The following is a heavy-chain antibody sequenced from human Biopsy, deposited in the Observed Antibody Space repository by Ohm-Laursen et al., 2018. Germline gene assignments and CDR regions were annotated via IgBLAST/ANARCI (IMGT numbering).Heavy chain of an antibody. D-gene: IGHD3-10*01. CDR3: AHGSGSYYKWDF. Sequence: SDTLSLTCTLSGDSISRSYWSWIRQSPGKGLERVGHIFDRGTTNYNPSLKSRVTMSVVTSKKQFSLRMTSVTAADTAVYYCAHGSGSYYKWDFWGRGTLVTVSA. V-gene: IGHV4-59*08. CDR1: GDSISRSY. J-gene: IGHJ4*02. CDR2: IFDRGTT.